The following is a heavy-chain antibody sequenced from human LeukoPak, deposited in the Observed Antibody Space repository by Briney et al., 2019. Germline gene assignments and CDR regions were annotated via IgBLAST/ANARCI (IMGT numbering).Heavy chain of an antibody. J-gene: IGHJ5*02. CDR3: AKAGTTGIHHWFDP. D-gene: IGHD1-1*01. V-gene: IGHV4-38-2*01. CDR1: GYSISNDYY. CDR2: IYHSGGS. Sequence: PSETLSLTCVVSGYSISNDYYWGWIRQPPGKGLAWIGNIYHSGGSYYNPSLKSRVTTLVDTSKNQFSLKLSSVTAADTAVYYCAKAGTTGIHHWFDPWGQGNLVTVSS.